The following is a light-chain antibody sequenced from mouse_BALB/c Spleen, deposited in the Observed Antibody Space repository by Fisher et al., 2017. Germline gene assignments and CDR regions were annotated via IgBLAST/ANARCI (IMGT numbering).Light chain of an antibody. J-gene: IGKJ1*01. CDR3: QQYSGYPLT. CDR2: DTS. V-gene: IGKV4-59*01. CDR1: SSVSSSY. Sequence: IVMTQSPAIMSASPGEKVTLTCSASSSVSSSYMHWYQQKSGTSPKRWIYDTSKLASGVPARFSGSGSGTSYSLTISSMEAEDAATYYCQQYSGYPLTFGGGTKLEIK.